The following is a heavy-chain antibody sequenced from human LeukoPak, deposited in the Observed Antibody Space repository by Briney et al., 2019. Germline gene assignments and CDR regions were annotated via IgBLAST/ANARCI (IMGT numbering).Heavy chain of an antibody. J-gene: IGHJ2*01. V-gene: IGHV3-7*01. CDR1: GFTYSSHW. Sequence: GGSLRLSCAASGFTYSSHWMSWVRQAPGKGLEWMANINQDGSEKYYVDSVKGRFTISRDNAKNSLYLQMNSLRAEDTAMYYCARAYCSGGSCYSDRYFDLWGRGTLVTVSS. CDR3: ARAYCSGGSCYSDRYFDL. CDR2: INQDGSEK. D-gene: IGHD2-15*01.